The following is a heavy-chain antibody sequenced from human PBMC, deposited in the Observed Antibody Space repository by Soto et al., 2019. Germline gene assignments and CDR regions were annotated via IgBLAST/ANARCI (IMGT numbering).Heavy chain of an antibody. V-gene: IGHV1-69*04. CDR2: IIPILGIV. CDR1: GGTFSSYT. J-gene: IGHJ3*02. D-gene: IGHD3-22*01. Sequence: SVKVSCKASGGTFSSYTISWVRQSPGQGLEWMGRIIPILGIVNYAQKFKGRVTITADKSTSTAYMELSSLRSEDTAVYYCAREIGYDSSGPDAFDIWGQGSMVT. CDR3: AREIGYDSSGPDAFDI.